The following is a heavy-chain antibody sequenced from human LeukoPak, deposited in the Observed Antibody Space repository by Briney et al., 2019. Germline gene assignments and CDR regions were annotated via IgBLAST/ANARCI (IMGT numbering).Heavy chain of an antibody. Sequence: GESLKISCQGSGYSFTSYWIGRVRQMPGRGLEWMGIIYPGDSDTRYSPSFQGQDTISADKSISTAYLQWSSLKASDTAMYYCAKTDTAMGDFDYWGQGTLVTVSS. V-gene: IGHV5-51*01. J-gene: IGHJ4*02. CDR2: IYPGDSDT. CDR3: AKTDTAMGDFDY. CDR1: GYSFTSYW. D-gene: IGHD5-18*01.